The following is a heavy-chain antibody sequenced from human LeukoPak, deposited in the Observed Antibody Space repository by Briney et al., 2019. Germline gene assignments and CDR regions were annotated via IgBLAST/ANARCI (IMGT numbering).Heavy chain of an antibody. Sequence: SQTLSLTCAISGDRVSLNSAAWNWIRQSPSRGLEWLGMTYYRSKRYHDYAVSVKSRITLSPDTSKNQFSLQLNSVTPEDTAVYFCARGNNGWIDYWGQGTLVTVSS. CDR3: ARGNNGWIDY. J-gene: IGHJ4*02. V-gene: IGHV6-1*01. CDR1: GDRVSLNSAA. D-gene: IGHD1/OR15-1a*01. CDR2: TYYRSKRYH.